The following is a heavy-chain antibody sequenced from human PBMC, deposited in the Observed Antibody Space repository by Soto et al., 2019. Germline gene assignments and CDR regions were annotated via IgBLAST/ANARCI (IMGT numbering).Heavy chain of an antibody. D-gene: IGHD1-7*01. CDR2: IYYSGST. J-gene: IGHJ4*02. V-gene: IGHV4-39*01. CDR3: ASGNSNWNYEGGDIGGY. CDR1: GGSISSSSYY. Sequence: SETLSLTCPVSGGSISSSSYYWGWIRQPPGKGLEWIGSIYYSGSTYYNPSLKSRVTTSVDTSKNQFSLKLSSVTAADTAVYYCASGNSNWNYEGGDIGGYWGQGTLVTVSS.